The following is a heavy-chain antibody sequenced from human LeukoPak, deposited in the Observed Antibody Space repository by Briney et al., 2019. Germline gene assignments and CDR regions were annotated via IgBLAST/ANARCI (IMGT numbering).Heavy chain of an antibody. CDR2: ISSSGTTI. V-gene: IGHV3-48*04. Sequence: GGSLRLSCAASGFTFRSYGMHWVRQAPGKGLEWVSYISSSGTTIYYADSVKGRFTISRDNAKNSLYLQLSSLRAEDTAVYYCARTITMTTLTDWGQGTLVTVSS. CDR3: ARTITMTTLTD. CDR1: GFTFRSYG. J-gene: IGHJ4*02. D-gene: IGHD4-17*01.